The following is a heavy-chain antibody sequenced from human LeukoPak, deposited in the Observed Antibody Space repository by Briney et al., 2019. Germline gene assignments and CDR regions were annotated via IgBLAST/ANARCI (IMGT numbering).Heavy chain of an antibody. J-gene: IGHJ4*02. CDR3: ARDGTSPDDY. CDR2: FYGNNYNP. V-gene: IGHV1-18*01. Sequence: ASVRVSCKASGDTFSNFGINWVRQAPGQGLELMCCFYGNNYNPNYAQKFQVTFTVTTPSSTNTPYMDLRDLRFAATAVYYCARDGTSPDDYWGQGTLVTVSS. CDR1: GDTFSNFG. D-gene: IGHD1-14*01.